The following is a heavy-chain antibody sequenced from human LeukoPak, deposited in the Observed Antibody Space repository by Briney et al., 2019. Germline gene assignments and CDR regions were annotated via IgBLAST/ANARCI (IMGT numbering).Heavy chain of an antibody. V-gene: IGHV3-30*18. CDR1: GFTFSSYG. CDR3: AKVGGYDDGVDYHYYGMDV. Sequence: GGSLRLSCAASGFTFSSYGMHWVRQAPGKGLEWVAVISYDGSNKYYADSVKGRFTISRDNSKNTLYLQMNSLRAEDTAVYYCAKVGGYDDGVDYHYYGMDVWGKGTTVTVSS. D-gene: IGHD5-12*01. CDR2: ISYDGSNK. J-gene: IGHJ6*04.